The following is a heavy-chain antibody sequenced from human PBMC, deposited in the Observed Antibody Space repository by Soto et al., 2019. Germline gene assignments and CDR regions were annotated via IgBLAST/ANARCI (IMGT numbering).Heavy chain of an antibody. J-gene: IGHJ4*02. CDR2: IYCSGST. CDR1: GGSISSYY. D-gene: IGHD6-13*01. V-gene: IGHV4-59*01. Sequence: ETLSLTCTVSGGSISSYYWSWIRQPPGKGLEWIGYIYCSGSTNYNPSLKSRVTISVDTSKNQFSLKLSSVTAADTAVYYCARGKKYSSSWFVWGQGTLVTVSS. CDR3: ARGKKYSSSWFV.